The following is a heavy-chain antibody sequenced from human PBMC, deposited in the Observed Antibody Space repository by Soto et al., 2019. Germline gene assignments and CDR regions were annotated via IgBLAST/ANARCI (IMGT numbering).Heavy chain of an antibody. CDR2: INAGNGNT. CDR1: GYTFTSYT. V-gene: IGHV1-3*01. J-gene: IGHJ4*02. Sequence: ASVKVSCKASGYTFTSYTIHWVRQAPGQRLEWMGWINAGNGNTTYSPKFQGRVTIARDASASTAYMELSSLRSEDTAVYYCARVAWQSLDYWGQGTLVTVSS. CDR3: ARVAWQSLDY. D-gene: IGHD5-12*01.